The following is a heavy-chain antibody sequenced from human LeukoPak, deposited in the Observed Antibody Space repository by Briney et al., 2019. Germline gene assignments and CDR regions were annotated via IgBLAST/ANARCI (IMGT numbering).Heavy chain of an antibody. D-gene: IGHD6-13*01. Sequence: SETLSLTCSVSGGSINSSSYFWGWIRQPPGKGLEWIGSIYYSGSTYNNPSLRSRITISVDTSKNQFSLKLSSVTAADTAVYYCARNGLPSAGTVSWGQGILVTVSS. CDR1: GGSINSSSYF. J-gene: IGHJ5*02. CDR3: ARNGLPSAGTVS. CDR2: IYYSGST. V-gene: IGHV4-39*07.